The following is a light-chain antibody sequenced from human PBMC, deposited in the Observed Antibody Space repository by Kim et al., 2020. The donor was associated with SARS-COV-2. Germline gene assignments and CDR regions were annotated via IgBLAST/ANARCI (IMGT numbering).Light chain of an antibody. CDR2: AAS. J-gene: IGKJ4*01. CDR1: QSISTY. CDR3: QQSHTAPLLT. Sequence: DIQLTQSPSSLAASVGDRVTIACRPSQSISTYLNWYQQKPGKAPKLLIYAASRLQSGVPSRFSVSGSGTDFTLPISSLQPEDFATYYCQQSHTAPLLTFGGGTKVDIK. V-gene: IGKV1-39*01.